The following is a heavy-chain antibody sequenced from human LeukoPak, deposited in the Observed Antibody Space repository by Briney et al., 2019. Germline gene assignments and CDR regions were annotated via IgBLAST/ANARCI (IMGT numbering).Heavy chain of an antibody. V-gene: IGHV3-21*01. CDR3: ARGVESSSSSSDY. Sequence: KPGGSLRLSCAASGFTFSSYSMNWVRQAPGKGLEWVSSISSSSSYIYYADSVKGRFTISRDNAKNSLYLQMNSLRAEDTAVYYCARGVESSSSSSDYWGQGTLVTVSS. D-gene: IGHD6-6*01. CDR2: ISSSSSYI. CDR1: GFTFSSYS. J-gene: IGHJ4*02.